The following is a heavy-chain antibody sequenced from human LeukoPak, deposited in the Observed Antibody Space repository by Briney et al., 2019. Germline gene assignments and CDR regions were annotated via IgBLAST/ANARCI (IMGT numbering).Heavy chain of an antibody. Sequence: ASVKVSCKASGYTFTAYYMHWVRQAPGQGLEWMGWITPNSGGTNYAQKFQARVTLTRDTSTSTAYMELSRLRSDDTAVYYCARVRFDYYDSSGYQDAFDIWGQGTMVTVSS. CDR3: ARVRFDYYDSSGYQDAFDI. J-gene: IGHJ3*02. V-gene: IGHV1-2*02. D-gene: IGHD3-22*01. CDR1: GYTFTAYY. CDR2: ITPNSGGT.